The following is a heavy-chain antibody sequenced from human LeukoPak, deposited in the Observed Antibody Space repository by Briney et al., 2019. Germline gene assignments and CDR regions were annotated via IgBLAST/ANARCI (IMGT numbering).Heavy chain of an antibody. D-gene: IGHD2-2*01. CDR1: GFSFSDPY. V-gene: IGHV3-23*01. J-gene: IGHJ4*02. CDR2: ISGSASTT. CDR3: AKDLRDIVVLKATIMD. Sequence: PGGSLRLSCAASGFSFSDPYMDWVRQAPGKGLEWVSLISGSASTTYYADSVTGRFTISRDNSKNTLYLQMNSLRAEDTAVYYCAKDLRDIVVLKATIMDWGQGTLVSVSS.